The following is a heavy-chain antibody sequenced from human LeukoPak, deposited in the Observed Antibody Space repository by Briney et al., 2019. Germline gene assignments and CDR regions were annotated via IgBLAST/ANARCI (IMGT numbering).Heavy chain of an antibody. CDR2: ISYDGDHQ. D-gene: IGHD3-10*01. CDR1: GFTFSSYE. CDR3: ARGISMVRDPDY. J-gene: IGHJ4*02. Sequence: GGSLRLSCAASGFTFSSYEMNWVRQAPGKGLEWVAVISYDGDHQYYADSVRGRFTISRDNSKNTLYLRMSSLRAEDTALYYCARGISMVRDPDYWGQGTLVSVSS. V-gene: IGHV3-30-3*01.